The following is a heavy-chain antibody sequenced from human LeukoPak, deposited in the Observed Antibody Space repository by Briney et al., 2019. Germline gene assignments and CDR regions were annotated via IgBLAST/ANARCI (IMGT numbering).Heavy chain of an antibody. CDR1: GFSFNTYS. V-gene: IGHV3-21*01. Sequence: GGTLRLSCAASGFSFNTYSMTWVRQAPGKGLEWVSIISRTSESTFYADSVKGRFTISRDNAKNSLYLQMNGLRADDTATYYCARGATDTTRWFDPWGQGTLVTVSS. D-gene: IGHD1-7*01. CDR2: ISRTSEST. J-gene: IGHJ5*02. CDR3: ARGATDTTRWFDP.